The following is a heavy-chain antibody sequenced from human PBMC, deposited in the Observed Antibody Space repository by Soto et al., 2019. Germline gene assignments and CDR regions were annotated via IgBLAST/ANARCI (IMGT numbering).Heavy chain of an antibody. J-gene: IGHJ4*02. CDR3: ARNNGYSYGSRKMFDY. V-gene: IGHV4-59*01. CDR2: IYYSGST. Sequence: SETLSLTSTLAGCTLSSYAWSWIRQPPEQGLEWIGYIYYSGSTNYNPSLKSRVTISVDTSKNQFSLKLSSVTAADTAVYYCARNNGYSYGSRKMFDYWGQGTLVTVSS. CDR1: GCTLSSYA. D-gene: IGHD5-18*01.